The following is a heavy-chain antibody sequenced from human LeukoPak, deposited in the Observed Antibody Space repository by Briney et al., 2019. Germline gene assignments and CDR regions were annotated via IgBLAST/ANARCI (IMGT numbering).Heavy chain of an antibody. J-gene: IGHJ4*02. V-gene: IGHV3-33*01. D-gene: IGHD4-17*01. Sequence: PGVSLRLSCAASGFTFSSCGMHWVRQAPGKGLEWVAVIWYDGSNKYYADSVKGRFTISRDNSKNTLYLQMNSLRAEDTAVYYCARDFQTIYGDYGYFDYWGQGTLVTVSS. CDR2: IWYDGSNK. CDR3: ARDFQTIYGDYGYFDY. CDR1: GFTFSSCG.